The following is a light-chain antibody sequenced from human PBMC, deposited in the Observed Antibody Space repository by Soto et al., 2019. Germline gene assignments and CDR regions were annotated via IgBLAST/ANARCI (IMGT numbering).Light chain of an antibody. Sequence: EIVLTQSPGTLSLSLGERATLSCRASQSVSSSFLAWYQQKPGQAPRLLIYGASSRATGIPDRFSGSGSGTDFTLTISRLEPEDVATYYCQKYNSAPRTFGQGTKVEIK. V-gene: IGKV3-20*01. CDR2: GAS. CDR3: QKYNSAPRT. J-gene: IGKJ1*01. CDR1: QSVSSSF.